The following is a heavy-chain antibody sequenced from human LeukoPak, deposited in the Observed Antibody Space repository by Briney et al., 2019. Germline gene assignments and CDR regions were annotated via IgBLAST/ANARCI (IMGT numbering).Heavy chain of an antibody. Sequence: SETLSLTCSVSGVSISSGSYYWSWIRQPPGKGLEWIGYIYYSGSTNYNPSLKSRVTISGDTSKNQFSLKLSSVTAADTAVYLCARVDYDGSGYNFDYWGQGTLVTVSS. J-gene: IGHJ4*02. D-gene: IGHD3-22*01. V-gene: IGHV4-61*01. CDR2: IYYSGST. CDR1: GVSISSGSYY. CDR3: ARVDYDGSGYNFDY.